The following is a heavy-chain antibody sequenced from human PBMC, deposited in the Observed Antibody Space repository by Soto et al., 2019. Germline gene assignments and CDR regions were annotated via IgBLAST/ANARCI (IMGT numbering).Heavy chain of an antibody. J-gene: IGHJ6*02. Sequence: QVQVVQSGAEVKKPGSSVKVSCKTSGGTFSTSAISWVRQAPGQGLEWMGGIMPIFGTADYAQKFQGRVTITADESASTAYLELRSLTSEDTAVYYCARDNDRAQLGGNYYYMMDVWGQGTTVTVTS. V-gene: IGHV1-69*12. CDR2: IMPIFGTA. CDR1: GGTFSTSA. CDR3: ARDNDRAQLGGNYYYMMDV. D-gene: IGHD2-8*01.